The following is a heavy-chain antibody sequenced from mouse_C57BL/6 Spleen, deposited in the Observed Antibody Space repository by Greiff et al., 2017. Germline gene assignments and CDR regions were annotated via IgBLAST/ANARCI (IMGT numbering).Heavy chain of an antibody. CDR3: ARVGYYDYDGGSWFAY. V-gene: IGHV1-52*01. Sequence: QVQLQQPGAELVRPGSSVKLSCKASGYTFTSYWMHWVKQRPIQGLEWIGNIDPSDSETHYNQKFKDKATLTVDKSSSTAYMQLSSLTSEDSAVYYCARVGYYDYDGGSWFAYWGQGTLVTVSA. CDR1: GYTFTSYW. D-gene: IGHD2-4*01. J-gene: IGHJ3*01. CDR2: IDPSDSET.